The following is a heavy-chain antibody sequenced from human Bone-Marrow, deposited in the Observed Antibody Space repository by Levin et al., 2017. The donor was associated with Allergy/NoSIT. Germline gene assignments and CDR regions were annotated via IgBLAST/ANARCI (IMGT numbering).Heavy chain of an antibody. D-gene: IGHD6-19*01. CDR3: ASSMYSSGWSNYYYYGMDV. V-gene: IGHV4-59*01. CDR2: IYYSGST. CDR1: GGSISSYY. J-gene: IGHJ6*02. Sequence: SETLSLTCTVSGGSISSYYWSWIRQPPGKGLEWIGYIYYSGSTNYNPSLKSRVTISVDTSKNQFSLKLSSVTAADTAVYYCASSMYSSGWSNYYYYGMDVWGQGTTVTVSS.